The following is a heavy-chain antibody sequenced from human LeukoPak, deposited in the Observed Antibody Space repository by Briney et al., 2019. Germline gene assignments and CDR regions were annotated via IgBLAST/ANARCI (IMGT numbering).Heavy chain of an antibody. Sequence: ASVKVSCKASGGTFSSCAISWVRQAPGQGLEWMGGIIPIFGTANYAQKFQGRVTITADESTSTAYMELSSLRSEDTAVYHCAREGSGSYYRGLYNWFDPWGQGTLVTVSS. CDR2: IIPIFGTA. CDR1: GGTFSSCA. CDR3: AREGSGSYYRGLYNWFDP. D-gene: IGHD3-10*01. V-gene: IGHV1-69*13. J-gene: IGHJ5*02.